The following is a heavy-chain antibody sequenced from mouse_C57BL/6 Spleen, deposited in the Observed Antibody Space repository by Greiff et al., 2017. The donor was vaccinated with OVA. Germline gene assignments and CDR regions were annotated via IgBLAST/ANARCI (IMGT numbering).Heavy chain of an antibody. CDR3: AKGPFYSPFAY. CDR2: ISSGSSTI. Sequence: EVKLMESGGGLVKPGGSLKLSCAASGFTFSDYGMHWVRQAPEKGLEWVAYISSGSSTIYYADTVKGLFTISRDNAKNTLFLQMTSLRSEDTAMYYCAKGPFYSPFAYWGQGTLVTVSA. CDR1: GFTFSDYG. D-gene: IGHD1-1*01. J-gene: IGHJ3*01. V-gene: IGHV5-17*01.